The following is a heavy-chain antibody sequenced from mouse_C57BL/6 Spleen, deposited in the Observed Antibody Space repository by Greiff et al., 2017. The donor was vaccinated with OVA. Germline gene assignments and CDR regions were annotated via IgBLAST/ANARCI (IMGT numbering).Heavy chain of an antibody. CDR1: GYTFTSYT. J-gene: IGHJ4*01. V-gene: IGHV1-4*01. CDR2: INPSSGYT. D-gene: IGHD1-1*01. Sequence: VPLQQSGAELARPGASVKMSCKASGYTFTSYTMHWVKQRPGQGLEWIGYINPSSGYTKYNQKFKDKATLTADKSSSTAYMQLSSLTSEDAAVYYCARPYYGSSYGAMDYWGQGTSVTVSS. CDR3: ARPYYGSSYGAMDY.